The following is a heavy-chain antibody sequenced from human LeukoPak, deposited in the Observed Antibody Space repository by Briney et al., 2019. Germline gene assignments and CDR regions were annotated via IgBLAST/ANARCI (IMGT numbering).Heavy chain of an antibody. J-gene: IGHJ6*02. CDR1: GGTFSSYA. D-gene: IGHD3-9*01. V-gene: IGHV1-69*01. Sequence: SGKVSFKASGGTFSSYAISWVRQAPGQGLEWMGGIIPIFGTANYAQKFQGRVTITADESTSTAYMELSSLRSEDTAVYYCARSNDILTGYYFPYYYYGMDVWGQGTTVTVCS. CDR2: IIPIFGTA. CDR3: ARSNDILTGYYFPYYYYGMDV.